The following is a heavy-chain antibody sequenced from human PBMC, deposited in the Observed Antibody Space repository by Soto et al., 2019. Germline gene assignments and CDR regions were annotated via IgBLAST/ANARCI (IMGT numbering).Heavy chain of an antibody. CDR2: ISGSGGST. CDR1: GFTFSSYA. Sequence: GGSLRLSCAASGFTFSSYAMSWVRQAPGKGLEWVSAISGSGGSTYYADSVKGRFTISRDNSKNTLYLQMNSLRAEDTAVYYCAKTEVVITMIVVVITPPYYFDYWGQGTLVTVSS. V-gene: IGHV3-23*01. J-gene: IGHJ4*02. CDR3: AKTEVVITMIVVVITPPYYFDY. D-gene: IGHD3-22*01.